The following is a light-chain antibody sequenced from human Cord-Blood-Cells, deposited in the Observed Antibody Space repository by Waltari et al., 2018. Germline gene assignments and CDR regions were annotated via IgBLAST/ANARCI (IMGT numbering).Light chain of an antibody. CDR2: WAS. CDR3: QQYYSTPT. V-gene: IGKV4-1*01. CDR1: QSVLYSSNNKNY. J-gene: IGKJ3*01. Sequence: DIVMTQSPDSRAVSLGERATTHCKSSQSVLYSSNNKNYLAWYQQKPGQPPKLLIYWASTREPGVPDRFSGSGSGTDFTLTISSLQAEDVAVYDCQQYYSTPTFGPGTKVDIK.